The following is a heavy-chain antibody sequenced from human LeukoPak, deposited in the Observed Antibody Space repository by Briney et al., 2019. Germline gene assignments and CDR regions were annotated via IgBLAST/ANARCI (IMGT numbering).Heavy chain of an antibody. CDR3: ARDPRIKDHSSGYDDY. J-gene: IGHJ4*02. CDR2: IIPILGIA. V-gene: IGHV1-69*04. D-gene: IGHD3-22*01. CDR1: GGTFSSYT. Sequence: SVKVSCKASGGTFSSYTISWVRQAPGQGLEWMGRIIPILGIANYAQKVQGRVTITADKSTSTAYMELSSLRSEDTAVYYCARDPRIKDHSSGYDDYWGQGTLVTVSS.